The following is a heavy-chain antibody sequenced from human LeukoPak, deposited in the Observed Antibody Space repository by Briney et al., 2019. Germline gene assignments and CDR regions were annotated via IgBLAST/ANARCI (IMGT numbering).Heavy chain of an antibody. J-gene: IGHJ6*02. CDR2: INHSGST. CDR1: GGSFSGYY. Sequence: SETLSLTCAVYGGSFSGYYWSWIRQPPGKGLEWIGEINHSGSTNYNPSLKSRATISVDTSKNQFSLKLSSVTAADTAVYYCASRNYSGYDLGYYYYYGMDVWGQGTTVTVSS. CDR3: ASRNYSGYDLGYYYYYGMDV. D-gene: IGHD5-12*01. V-gene: IGHV4-34*01.